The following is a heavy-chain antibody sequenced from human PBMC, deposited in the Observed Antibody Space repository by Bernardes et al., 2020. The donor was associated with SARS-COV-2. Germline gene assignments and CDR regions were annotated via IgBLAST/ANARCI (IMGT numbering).Heavy chain of an antibody. D-gene: IGHD3-16*01. Sequence: SETLSLTCTVLGGPISGYYLSWIRRAPEMTLEGSGYIDNRGNTKFNPSLKSRVTISVDTSKNQLSLKVTSVTAADTAMYYCAGHGAGEDLSYFDYWGRGTLVTVSS. CDR2: IDNRGNT. CDR1: GGPISGYY. V-gene: IGHV4-59*08. J-gene: IGHJ4*02. CDR3: AGHGAGEDLSYFDY.